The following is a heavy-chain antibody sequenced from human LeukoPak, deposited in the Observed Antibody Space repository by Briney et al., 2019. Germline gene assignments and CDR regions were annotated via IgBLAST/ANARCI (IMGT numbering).Heavy chain of an antibody. CDR3: AREWPDDY. Sequence: PSETLSLTCTVSGYSISSGYYWGWIRQPPGKGLEWIGSIYHSGSTYYNPSLKSRVTISVDTSKNQFSLKLSSVTAADTAVYYCAREWPDDYWGQGTLVTVSS. J-gene: IGHJ4*02. CDR2: IYHSGST. CDR1: GYSISSGYY. V-gene: IGHV4-38-2*02. D-gene: IGHD5-12*01.